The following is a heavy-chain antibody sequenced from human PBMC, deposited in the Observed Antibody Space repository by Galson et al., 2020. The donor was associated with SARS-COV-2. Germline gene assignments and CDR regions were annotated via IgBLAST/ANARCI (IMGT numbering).Heavy chain of an antibody. Sequence: TGGSLRLSCAASGFTFSTYSMNWVRQAPGKGLEWVSFISSSSSYIYYADSVKGRFTISRDNAKNSLYLQMNSLRAEDTAVYYCARAQLRTIFGVVTEALDALDFWGPGTMVTVSS. J-gene: IGHJ3*01. CDR3: ARAQLRTIFGVVTEALDALDF. CDR2: ISSSSSYI. V-gene: IGHV3-21*01. CDR1: GFTFSTYS. D-gene: IGHD3-3*01.